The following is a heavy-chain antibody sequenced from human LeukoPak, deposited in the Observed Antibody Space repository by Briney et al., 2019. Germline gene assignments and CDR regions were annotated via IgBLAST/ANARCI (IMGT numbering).Heavy chain of an antibody. Sequence: SETLSLTCTVSGGSISSSSHSWGWIRQPPGKGLEWTGTIYYTGRTYYNPSLESRLTISVDTSKNQFSLKLTSVTAADTAIYYCAQSLGSGNWIGNWFDPWGQGTLVTVST. CDR1: GGSISSSSHS. V-gene: IGHV4-39*01. J-gene: IGHJ5*02. CDR3: AQSLGSGNWIGNWFDP. D-gene: IGHD1-1*01. CDR2: IYYTGRT.